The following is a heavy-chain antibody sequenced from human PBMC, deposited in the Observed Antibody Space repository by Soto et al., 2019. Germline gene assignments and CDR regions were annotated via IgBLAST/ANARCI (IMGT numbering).Heavy chain of an antibody. CDR3: ARGSETVTANYYYYMDV. Sequence: SETLSLTCAVYGGSFSGYYWSWIRQPPGKGLEWIGEINHSGSTNYNPSLKSRVTISVDTSKNQFSLKLSSVTAADTAVYYCARGSETVTANYYYYMDVWGKGTTVTVSS. J-gene: IGHJ6*03. CDR2: INHSGST. CDR1: GGSFSGYY. D-gene: IGHD2-21*02. V-gene: IGHV4-34*01.